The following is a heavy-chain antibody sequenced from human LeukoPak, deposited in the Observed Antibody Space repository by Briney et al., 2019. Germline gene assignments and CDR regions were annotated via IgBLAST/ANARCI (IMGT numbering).Heavy chain of an antibody. Sequence: GGSLRLSCAASGFTFSSYWMSWVRQAPGKGLEWVANIKQDGSEKYYVDSVKGRFTISRDNAKNSLYLQMNSLRAEDTAVYYCARGHRYGDYVFDYWGQGTLVTVSS. J-gene: IGHJ4*02. V-gene: IGHV3-7*01. D-gene: IGHD4-17*01. CDR2: IKQDGSEK. CDR1: GFTFSSYW. CDR3: ARGHRYGDYVFDY.